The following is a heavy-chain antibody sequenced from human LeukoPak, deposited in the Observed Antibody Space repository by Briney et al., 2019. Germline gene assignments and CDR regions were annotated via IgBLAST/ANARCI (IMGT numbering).Heavy chain of an antibody. CDR2: IYTSGST. CDR1: GGSISSYY. J-gene: IGHJ3*02. Sequence: SETLSLTCTVSGGSISSYYWSWIRQPPGKGLEWIGYIYTSGSTNYNPSLKSRVTISVDTSKNQFSLKLSSVTAADTAVYYCARFSASEKYYDFWSGYYWAFDIWGQGTMVTVSS. D-gene: IGHD3-3*01. CDR3: ARFSASEKYYDFWSGYYWAFDI. V-gene: IGHV4-4*09.